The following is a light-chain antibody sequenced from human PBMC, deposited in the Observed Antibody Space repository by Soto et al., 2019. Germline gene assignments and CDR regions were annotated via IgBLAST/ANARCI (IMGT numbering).Light chain of an antibody. Sequence: EIVLTQSPGTLSLSPGERATLSCRASQCLSRSLVWYQQKPGQAPRLLIYDASNRATGIPARFSGSGSGTDFTLTISSLEPEDFAVYYCQQRSNWPPRLTFGGGTKVDIK. J-gene: IGKJ4*01. CDR3: QQRSNWPPRLT. CDR2: DAS. CDR1: QCLSRS. V-gene: IGKV3-11*01.